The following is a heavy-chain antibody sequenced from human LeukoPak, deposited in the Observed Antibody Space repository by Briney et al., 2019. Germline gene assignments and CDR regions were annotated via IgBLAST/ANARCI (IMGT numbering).Heavy chain of an antibody. J-gene: IGHJ4*02. D-gene: IGHD2-2*01. CDR2: ISYDGSNK. Sequence: PGGSLRLSCAASGFTFSSYGMHWVRQAPGKGLEWVAVISYDGSNKYYADSVKGRFTISRDNSKNTLYLQMNSLRAEDTAVYYCAKDYSSCYDYWGQGTLVAVSS. CDR1: GFTFSSYG. CDR3: AKDYSSCYDY. V-gene: IGHV3-30*18.